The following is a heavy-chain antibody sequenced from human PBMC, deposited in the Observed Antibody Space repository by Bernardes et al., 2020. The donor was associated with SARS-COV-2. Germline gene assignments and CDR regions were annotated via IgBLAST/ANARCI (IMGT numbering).Heavy chain of an antibody. D-gene: IGHD6-13*01. CDR1: GFTVSGSY. CDR2: IWYDGSNK. CDR3: ARESIAAAGRDFDY. J-gene: IGHJ4*02. V-gene: IGHV3-33*08. Sequence: GGPLRFSCGASGFTVSGSYMSWVRKAPGKGLEWVAVIWYDGSNKYYADSVKGRFTISRDNSKNTLYLQMNSLRAEDTAVYYCARESIAAAGRDFDYWGQGTLVTVSS.